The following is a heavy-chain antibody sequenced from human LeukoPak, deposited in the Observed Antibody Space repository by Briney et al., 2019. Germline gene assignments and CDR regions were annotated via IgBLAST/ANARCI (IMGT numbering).Heavy chain of an antibody. CDR1: GFTLSSYW. Sequence: GGSLRLSCAASGFTLSSYWMHWVRQAPGKGLVWVSRIKSDGRTNYADSVMGRFTISRDNAKNTVSLQMNSLRAEDTGVYYCARAPSEIGGYYPEYFRHWGQGTLVIVSS. V-gene: IGHV3-74*01. CDR2: IKSDGRT. CDR3: ARAPSEIGGYYPEYFRH. J-gene: IGHJ1*01. D-gene: IGHD3-22*01.